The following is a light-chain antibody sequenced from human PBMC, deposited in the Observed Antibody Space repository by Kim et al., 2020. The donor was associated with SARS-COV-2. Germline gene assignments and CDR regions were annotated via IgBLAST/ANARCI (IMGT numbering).Light chain of an antibody. Sequence: VSVGDRVTITCRAGQTIRTSLNLYQQKPGKAPKLLIYAASTLHSGVPSRFIGSGSGTDFTLTIISLQPEDFATYYCQQSYTTLRTFGQGTKVDIK. CDR1: QTIRTS. CDR2: AAS. V-gene: IGKV1-39*01. CDR3: QQSYTTLRT. J-gene: IGKJ1*01.